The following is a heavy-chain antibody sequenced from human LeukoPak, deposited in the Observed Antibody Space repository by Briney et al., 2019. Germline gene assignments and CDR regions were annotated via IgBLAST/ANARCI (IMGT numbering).Heavy chain of an antibody. J-gene: IGHJ4*02. CDR1: GFTVSSNY. D-gene: IGHD5-18*01. V-gene: IGHV3-66*01. CDR3: ARVLRPWYSYGPYYFDY. CDR2: IYSGGST. Sequence: GGSLRLSCAASGFTVSSNYMSWVRQAPGKGLEWVSVIYSGGSTYYADSVKGRFTISRDNSKNTLYLQMNSLRAEDTAVYYCARVLRPWYSYGPYYFDYWGQGTLVTVSS.